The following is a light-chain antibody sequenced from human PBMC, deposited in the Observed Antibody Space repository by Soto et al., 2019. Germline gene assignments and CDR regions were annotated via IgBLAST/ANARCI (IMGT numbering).Light chain of an antibody. J-gene: IGKJ5*01. CDR2: AAS. CDR1: QNIRSS. Sequence: DIPMTQSPSTLSPSVGDRVTITCRASQNIRSSLAWYQQKPGKAPKVLIYAASLLESGVPSRFSGSGSGTEFTLTITNLQPDDFATYYCQQYYSYSGTFGQGTRLEIK. V-gene: IGKV1-5*01. CDR3: QQYYSYSGT.